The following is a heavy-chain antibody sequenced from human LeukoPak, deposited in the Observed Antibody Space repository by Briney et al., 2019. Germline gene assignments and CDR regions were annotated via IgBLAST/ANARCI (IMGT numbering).Heavy chain of an antibody. V-gene: IGHV3-23*01. CDR2: ISGSDDKT. CDR1: GFTFSSYA. CDR3: AKGRGTTVTSAANY. Sequence: PGGSLRLSCAASGFTFSSYAMSWVRQAPGKGLEWVSSISGSDDKTYYADSVKDWFTISRDNSKNTLSLQMNNLRAEDTAVYYCAKGRGTTVTSAANYWGQGTLVTVSS. J-gene: IGHJ4*02. D-gene: IGHD4-17*01.